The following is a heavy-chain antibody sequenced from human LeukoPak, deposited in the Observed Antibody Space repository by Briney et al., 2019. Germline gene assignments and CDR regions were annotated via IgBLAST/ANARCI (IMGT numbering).Heavy chain of an antibody. CDR2: IKEDGTEK. CDR1: GFNFNHYW. CDR3: ARGGSESDY. J-gene: IGHJ4*02. V-gene: IGHV3-7*01. Sequence: GGSLRLSCAASGFNFNHYWMTWVRQSPGKGLEWVANIKEDGTEKNYVDSVKGRFTISRDNAKNSLYLQMSSLRAEDTAVYYCARGGSESDYWGQGTLVTVSS.